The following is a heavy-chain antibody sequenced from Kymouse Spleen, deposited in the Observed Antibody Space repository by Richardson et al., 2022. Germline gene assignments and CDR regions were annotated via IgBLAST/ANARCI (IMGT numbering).Heavy chain of an antibody. V-gene: IGHV5-51*01. J-gene: IGHJ6*02. CDR1: GYSFTSYW. CDR3: ARLLHYSNYSRYYYYYGMDV. CDR2: IYPGDSDT. Sequence: EVQLVQSGAEVKKPGESLKISCKGSGYSFTSYWIGWVRQMPGKGLEWMGIIYPGDSDTRYSPSFQGQVTISADKSISTAYLQWSSLKASDTAMYYCARLLHYSNYSRYYYYYGMDVWGQGTTVTVSS. D-gene: IGHD4-11,IGHD4-11*01.